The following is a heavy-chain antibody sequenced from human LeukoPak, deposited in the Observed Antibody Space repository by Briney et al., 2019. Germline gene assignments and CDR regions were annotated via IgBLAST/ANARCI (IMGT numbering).Heavy chain of an antibody. D-gene: IGHD4-17*01. V-gene: IGHV4-61*02. CDR1: GGSISSGSYY. Sequence: PSETLSLTCTVSGGSISSGSYYWSWIRQPAGKGLEWIGRIYTSGSTNYNPSLKSRVTISVDTSKNQFSLKLSSVTAADTAVYYCAREDYGDYVGYYYMDVWGKGTTVTISS. J-gene: IGHJ6*03. CDR2: IYTSGST. CDR3: AREDYGDYVGYYYMDV.